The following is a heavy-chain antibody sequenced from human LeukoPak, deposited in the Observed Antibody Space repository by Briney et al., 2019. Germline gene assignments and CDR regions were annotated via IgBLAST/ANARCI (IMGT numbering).Heavy chain of an antibody. CDR2: IYYSGST. Sequence: PSETLSLTCTVSGDSISRGYYWSWIRQPPGKGLEWIGYIYYSGSTNYNPSLKSRVTISVDTSKNQFSLKLSSVTAADTAVYYCASSSTYYYGSGLYYWGQGTLVTVSS. D-gene: IGHD3-10*01. CDR1: GDSISRGYY. CDR3: ASSSTYYYGSGLYY. V-gene: IGHV4-59*08. J-gene: IGHJ4*02.